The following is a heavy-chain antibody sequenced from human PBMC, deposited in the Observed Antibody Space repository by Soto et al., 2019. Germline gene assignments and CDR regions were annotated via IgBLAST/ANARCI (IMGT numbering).Heavy chain of an antibody. J-gene: IGHJ4*02. CDR3: AHKGYGDYPPDY. D-gene: IGHD4-17*01. Sequence: QITLKESGPTLVKPTQTLTLTCTFSGFSLSTSGVGVGWIRQPPGKALEWLAVIYWDDSYHYSPSLKSRLTITKDTSKNQVVLTMTNMDPVDTATYYCAHKGYGDYPPDYWGQGTLVTVSS. CDR1: GFSLSTSGVG. CDR2: IYWDDSY. V-gene: IGHV2-5*02.